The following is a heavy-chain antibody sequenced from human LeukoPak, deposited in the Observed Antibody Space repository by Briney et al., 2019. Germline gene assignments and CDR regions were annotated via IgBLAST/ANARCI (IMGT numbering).Heavy chain of an antibody. J-gene: IGHJ4*02. CDR2: IYTSGSH. D-gene: IGHD5-18*01. Sequence: SETLSLTCTVSGGSISSGSYDWGWIREPGGKGLEWIGRIYTSGSHNYTPSLKSRVTISVHTSKNQFSLKLSSVTAADTAVYYCARDPGEDTAMAAVYWGQGTLVTVSS. CDR1: GGSISSGSYD. V-gene: IGHV4-61*02. CDR3: ARDPGEDTAMAAVY.